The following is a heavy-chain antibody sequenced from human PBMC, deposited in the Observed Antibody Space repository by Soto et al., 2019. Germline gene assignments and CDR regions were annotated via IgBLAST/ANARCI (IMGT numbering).Heavy chain of an antibody. V-gene: IGHV1-69*06. CDR2: IIPIFGTA. Sequence: QVQLVQSGAEVKKPGSSVKVSCKASGGTFSSYAISWVRQAPGQGLEWMGGIIPIFGTANYAQMFQGRVTITADKSTSTAYMELSSLRSEDTAVYYCARDRRGDPGFTMVRGVIGYYFDYWGQGTLVTVSS. J-gene: IGHJ4*02. D-gene: IGHD3-10*01. CDR3: ARDRRGDPGFTMVRGVIGYYFDY. CDR1: GGTFSSYA.